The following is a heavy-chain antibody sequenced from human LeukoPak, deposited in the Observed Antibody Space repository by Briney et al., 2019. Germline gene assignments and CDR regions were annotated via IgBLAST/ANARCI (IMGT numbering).Heavy chain of an antibody. D-gene: IGHD3-22*01. CDR1: GGSFSGYY. J-gene: IGHJ4*02. CDR2: INHRRST. V-gene: IGHV4-34*01. Sequence: SETLSLTCAVYGGSFSGYYWSWIRQPPGKGLVWIGEINHRRSTNYNPSLKSRVTMSVDTSKNQFSLKLSSVAAADTAAYYCARHGSAYYDSSGLIDYWGQGTLVTVSS. CDR3: ARHGSAYYDSSGLIDY.